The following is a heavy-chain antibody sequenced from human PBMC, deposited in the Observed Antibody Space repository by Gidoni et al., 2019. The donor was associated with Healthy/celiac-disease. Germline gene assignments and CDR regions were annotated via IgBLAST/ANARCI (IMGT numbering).Heavy chain of an antibody. Sequence: QVQLVESGGGVVQPGRSLRLSCAASGFTFSSYAMHWVRQAPGKGLEWVAVISYDGSNKYYADSVKGRFTISRDKSKNTLYLQMNSLRAEDTAVYYCARGSRDYYGSGKFDPWGQGTLVTVSS. CDR2: ISYDGSNK. D-gene: IGHD3-10*01. CDR1: GFTFSSYA. V-gene: IGHV3-30-3*01. J-gene: IGHJ5*02. CDR3: ARGSRDYYGSGKFDP.